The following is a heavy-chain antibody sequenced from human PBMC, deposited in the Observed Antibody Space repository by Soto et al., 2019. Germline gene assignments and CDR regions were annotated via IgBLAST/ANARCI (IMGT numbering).Heavy chain of an antibody. D-gene: IGHD1-26*01. CDR1: GFTFSCDW. J-gene: IGHJ3*01. CDR2: IHSDGSST. Sequence: EVKLVESGGGLVQPGESLRLSCAASGFTFSCDWMHWVRQAPGKGLVWVSRIHSDGSSTTYADSVKDRFTISRDNARNTLYLQMNSLRAEDTAVYYCARGDRGAFDLWGQGTVLTVSS. CDR3: ARGDRGAFDL. V-gene: IGHV3-74*03.